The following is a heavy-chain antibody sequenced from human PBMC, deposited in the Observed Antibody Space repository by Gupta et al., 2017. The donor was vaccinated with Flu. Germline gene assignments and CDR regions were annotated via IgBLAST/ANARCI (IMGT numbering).Heavy chain of an antibody. CDR3: ARSFAYDRSASYDS. J-gene: IGHJ4*02. CDR2: ISASSSFI. D-gene: IGHD3-22*01. CDR1: GITFGTDT. Sequence: EVRLVESGGGLVKTGGSVRLAGAASGITFGTDTVRWIRQAPGKWLEWVSSISASSSFIFYADSVKRRFAVSRDNAKYSLYLQMDSLRADDTAVYFCARSFAYDRSASYDSWGQGTLVTVSS. V-gene: IGHV3-21*02.